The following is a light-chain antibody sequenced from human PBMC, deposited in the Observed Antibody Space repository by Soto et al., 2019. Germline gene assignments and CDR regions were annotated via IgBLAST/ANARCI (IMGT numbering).Light chain of an antibody. Sequence: QSVLTQPHSASGTPGQRVTISCSGSSSNIGTSSVHWFQQLPGTAPKLLISTTNQRPSGVPERFSGSKSGTSASLAISGFQSEDEADYYCAAWDDSLNGHFFGTGTKVTVL. CDR3: AAWDDSLNGHF. CDR1: SSNIGTSS. V-gene: IGLV1-44*01. CDR2: TTN. J-gene: IGLJ1*01.